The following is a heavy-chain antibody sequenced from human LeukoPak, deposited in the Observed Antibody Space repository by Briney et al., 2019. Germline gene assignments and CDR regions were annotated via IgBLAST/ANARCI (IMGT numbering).Heavy chain of an antibody. J-gene: IGHJ4*02. CDR3: ARAGYCSGGSCYPAIIDY. D-gene: IGHD2-15*01. V-gene: IGHV4-30-2*01. CDR2: IYHSGTP. CDR1: GGSISSGGYY. Sequence: SETLSLTCTVSGGSISSGGYYWSWIRQPPGKGLEWIGNIYHSGTPYYNPSLKSRVTISVDTSKNQFSLKLSSVTAADTAVYYCARAGYCSGGSCYPAIIDYWGQGTLVTVSS.